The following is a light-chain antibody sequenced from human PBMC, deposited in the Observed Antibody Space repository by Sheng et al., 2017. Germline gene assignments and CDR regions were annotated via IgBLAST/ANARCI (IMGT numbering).Light chain of an antibody. CDR3: QSADSGGSYPLL. CDR1: MLKNQH. V-gene: IGLV3-25*03. CDR2: KDT. J-gene: IGLJ1*01. Sequence: SFALTQPPSVSVSPGQTARITCSGDMLKNQHTYWYQQKPGQAPILVMAKDTERPSGIPDRFSGSSSGTTVTLTITGVQTEDEADYFCQSADSGGSYPLLFATGTKVTVV.